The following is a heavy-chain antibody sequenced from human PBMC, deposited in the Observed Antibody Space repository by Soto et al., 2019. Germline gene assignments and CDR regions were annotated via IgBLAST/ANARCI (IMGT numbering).Heavy chain of an antibody. CDR1: GGSISSYY. CDR3: ARGWLTTGGNWFDP. Sequence: QVQLQESGPGLVKPSETLSLTCTVSGGSISSYYWSWIRQPPRKGLEWIGYIYYSGSTNYNPSIKSRVTISVDTSKNQFSLKLSSVTAADTAMYYCARGWLTTGGNWFDPWGQGTLVTVSS. D-gene: IGHD4-17*01. J-gene: IGHJ5*02. CDR2: IYYSGST. V-gene: IGHV4-59*01.